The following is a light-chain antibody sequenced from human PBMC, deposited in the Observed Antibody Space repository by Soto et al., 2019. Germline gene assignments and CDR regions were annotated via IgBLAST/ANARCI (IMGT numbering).Light chain of an antibody. Sequence: DIVLTQSPGILSLSPGERYTLSCMASLSVTSNYLAWYQQKPGQAPRLLIYGASSRATGIPDRFSGSGSGTDFTLTISRLEPEDFAVYYCQPRSSCPLTVGGGTKVDIK. CDR1: LSVTSNY. CDR2: GAS. J-gene: IGKJ4*01. V-gene: IGKV3D-20*02. CDR3: QPRSSCPLT.